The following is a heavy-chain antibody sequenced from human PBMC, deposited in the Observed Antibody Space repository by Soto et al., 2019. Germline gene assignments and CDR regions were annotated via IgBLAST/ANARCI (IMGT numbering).Heavy chain of an antibody. CDR2: IRSKANSYAT. J-gene: IGHJ4*02. CDR3: TILAVAGQHTFDY. Sequence: EVQLVESGGGLVQPGGSLKLSCAASGFTFSGSAMHWVRQASGKGLEWVGRIRSKANSYATAYAASVTGRFTISRDDSKNTEYLQMNSLKTEDTAVYYCTILAVAGQHTFDYWGQGTLVTVSS. D-gene: IGHD6-19*01. V-gene: IGHV3-73*02. CDR1: GFTFSGSA.